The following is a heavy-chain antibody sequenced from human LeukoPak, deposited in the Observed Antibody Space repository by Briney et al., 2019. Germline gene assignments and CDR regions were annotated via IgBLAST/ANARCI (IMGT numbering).Heavy chain of an antibody. CDR3: ARGGRITMVRGVIINRSVDY. V-gene: IGHV4-34*01. D-gene: IGHD3-10*01. CDR1: VGSFSDYY. Sequence: KASETLSLTCAVYVGSFSDYYWSWIRQPPGKGLEWIGEVYHSGSTNYNPSLKSRVTISVDTSKNQFSLKLSSVTAADTAVYYCARGGRITMVRGVIINRSVDYWGQGTLVTVSS. J-gene: IGHJ4*02. CDR2: VYHSGST.